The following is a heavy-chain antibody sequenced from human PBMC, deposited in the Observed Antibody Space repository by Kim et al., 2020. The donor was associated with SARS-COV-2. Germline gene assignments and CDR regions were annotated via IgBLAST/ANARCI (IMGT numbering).Heavy chain of an antibody. V-gene: IGHV3-30*04. CDR3: ARQYYYDSSGYYYPLYYYSGMAV. CDR1: GFTFSSYA. CDR2: ISYDGSNK. Sequence: GGSLRLSCAASGFTFSSYAMHWVRQAPGKGLEWVAVISYDGSNKYYADSVKGRFTISRDNSKNTLYLQMNSLRAEDTAVYYCARQYYYDSSGYYYPLYYYSGMAVWHQWTTVTVSS. D-gene: IGHD3-22*01. J-gene: IGHJ6*02.